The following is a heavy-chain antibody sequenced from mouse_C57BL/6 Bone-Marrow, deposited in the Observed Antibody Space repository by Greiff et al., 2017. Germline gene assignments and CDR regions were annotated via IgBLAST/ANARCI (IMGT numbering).Heavy chain of an antibody. J-gene: IGHJ4*01. CDR3: ARRGYGSSYAMDY. V-gene: IGHV1-26*01. Sequence: EVQLQQSGPELVKPGASVKISCKASGYTFTDYYMNWVKQSHGKSLEWIGDINPNNGGTSYNQKFKGKATLTVDKSSSTAYMELRSLTSEDSAVYYCARRGYGSSYAMDYWGQGTSATVSS. CDR1: GYTFTDYY. D-gene: IGHD1-1*01. CDR2: INPNNGGT.